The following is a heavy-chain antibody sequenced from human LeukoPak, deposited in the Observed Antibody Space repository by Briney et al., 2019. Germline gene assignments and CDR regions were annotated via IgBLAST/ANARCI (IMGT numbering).Heavy chain of an antibody. J-gene: IGHJ3*02. CDR3: ARDYYSGGYQREKDAFDI. D-gene: IGHD3-10*01. CDR1: GFTFSSHG. Sequence: GGTLRLSCAASGFTFSSHGMNWVRQAPGKGLEWVSGISPNGVITYYADSVKGRFTISRDNSKNTLYLQMNSLRAEDTAVYYCARDYYSGGYQREKDAFDIWGQGTMVTVSS. CDR2: ISPNGVIT. V-gene: IGHV3-23*01.